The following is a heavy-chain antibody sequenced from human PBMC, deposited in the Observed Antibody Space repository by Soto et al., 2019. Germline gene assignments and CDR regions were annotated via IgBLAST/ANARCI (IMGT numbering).Heavy chain of an antibody. J-gene: IGHJ6*02. D-gene: IGHD5-12*01. Sequence: GGSLRLSCAASGFTFSSSWMTWVRQAPGKGLAWVANIKEDGSEKYYVDSVKGRFTISRDNTNESLYLQMNSLRAEDTAVYYCARVPAPVGYRGLDVWGQGTTVTVSS. CDR1: GFTFSSSW. CDR3: ARVPAPVGYRGLDV. CDR2: IKEDGSEK. V-gene: IGHV3-7*01.